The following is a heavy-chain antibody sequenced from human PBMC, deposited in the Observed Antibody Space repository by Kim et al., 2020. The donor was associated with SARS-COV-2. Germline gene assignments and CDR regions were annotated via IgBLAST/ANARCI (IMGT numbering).Heavy chain of an antibody. CDR3: ARDLAAGSPNGMDV. CDR2: INTNTGNP. J-gene: IGHJ6*02. D-gene: IGHD6-13*01. Sequence: ASVKVSCKASGYTFNIYAINWVRQAPGQGLEWMGWINTNTGNPTYAQGFTGRFDLSLDTSVSTAYLQISSLKAEDTAVYYCARDLAAGSPNGMDVWGQGTTVTVSS. V-gene: IGHV7-4-1*02. CDR1: GYTFNIYA.